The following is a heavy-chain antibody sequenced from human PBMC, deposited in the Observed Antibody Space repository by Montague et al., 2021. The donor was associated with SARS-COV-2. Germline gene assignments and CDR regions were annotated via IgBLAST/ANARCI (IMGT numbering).Heavy chain of an antibody. Sequence: SETRSLTCAVYGGSFSVHYWSWLRQSPRSGLEWIADINHSGTANYNPSLKSRVSISVDTSKNQFTLKLTSVTAADTAMYYCAKEREVVRAARTLVAFDLWGQGTMVTVSS. J-gene: IGHJ3*01. V-gene: IGHV4-34*01. CDR1: GGSFSVHY. CDR3: AKEREVVRAARTLVAFDL. CDR2: INHSGTA. D-gene: IGHD2-2*01.